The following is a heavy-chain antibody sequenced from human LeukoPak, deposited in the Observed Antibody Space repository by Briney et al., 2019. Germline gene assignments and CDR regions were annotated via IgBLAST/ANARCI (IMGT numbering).Heavy chain of an antibody. V-gene: IGHV1-18*01. CDR3: ARGGIVGAPWTDPHFDY. Sequence: ASVTVSCKASGYTFTSYGISWVRQAPGQGLEWMGWISAYNGNTNYAQKLQGRVTMTTDTSTSTAYMELRSLRSDDTAVYYCARGGIVGAPWTDPHFDYWGQGTLVTVSS. CDR2: ISAYNGNT. J-gene: IGHJ4*02. D-gene: IGHD1-26*01. CDR1: GYTFTSYG.